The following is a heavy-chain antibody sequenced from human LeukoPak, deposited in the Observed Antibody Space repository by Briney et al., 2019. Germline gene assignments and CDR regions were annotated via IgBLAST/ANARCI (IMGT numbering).Heavy chain of an antibody. CDR2: ISSSGTSI. CDR1: GFTFSDYY. V-gene: IGHV3-11*01. J-gene: IGHJ6*03. CDR3: VTGKPGPYYYYMDV. Sequence: GGSLRLSCAASGFTFSDYYMAWIRQAPGKGLEWVSHISSSGTSILDAGSVKGRFTISRDNAKNSLYPLLNSLRAEDTGVYYCVTGKPGPYYYYMDVWGKGTTVTVSS. D-gene: IGHD3-10*01.